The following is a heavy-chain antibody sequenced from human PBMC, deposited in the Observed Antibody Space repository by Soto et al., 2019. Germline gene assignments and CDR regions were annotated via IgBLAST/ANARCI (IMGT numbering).Heavy chain of an antibody. V-gene: IGHV3-23*01. CDR1: GFTFSSYA. D-gene: IGHD3-22*01. Sequence: EVQLLESGGGLVQPGGSLRLSCAASGFTFSSYAMSWVRQAPGKGLEWVSAISGRGGSTYYADSVKGRFTISSDNSKHTLYLQMNSLRAEDTAVYYCAKGLYSSESSAYMGYWGQGTLVTVSS. CDR3: AKGLYSSESSAYMGY. CDR2: ISGRGGST. J-gene: IGHJ4*02.